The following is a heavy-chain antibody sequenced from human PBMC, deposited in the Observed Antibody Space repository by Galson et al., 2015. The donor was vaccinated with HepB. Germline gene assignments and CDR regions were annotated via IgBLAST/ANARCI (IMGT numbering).Heavy chain of an antibody. J-gene: IGHJ4*02. CDR1: GFIVSSSY. Sequence: LRLSCAASGFIVSSSYMIWVRQAPGKGLEWVSVIYSGGTTYYADPVKGRFTISSDKSRNTVYLQMSSLTPEDTAVYFCVPFPTALPPGDSRGQGTLVTVSS. D-gene: IGHD3-16*01. CDR3: VPFPTALPPGDS. V-gene: IGHV3-66*02. CDR2: IYSGGTT.